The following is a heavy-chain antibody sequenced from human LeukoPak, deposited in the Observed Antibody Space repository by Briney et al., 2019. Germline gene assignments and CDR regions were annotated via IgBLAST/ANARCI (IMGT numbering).Heavy chain of an antibody. CDR2: ISSSGSTI. CDR1: GFTFSDYY. CDR3: ARVVFLYSSGSHIFDAFDI. J-gene: IGHJ3*02. D-gene: IGHD6-19*01. V-gene: IGHV3-11*04. Sequence: GGSLRLSCAASGFTFSDYYMSWIRQAPGKGLEWVSYISSSGSTIYYADSVKGRFTISRDNAKNTLYLQMNSLRAEDTAVYYCARVVFLYSSGSHIFDAFDIWGQGTMVTVSS.